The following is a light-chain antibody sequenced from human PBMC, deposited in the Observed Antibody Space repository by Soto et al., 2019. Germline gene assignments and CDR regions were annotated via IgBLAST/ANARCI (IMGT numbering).Light chain of an antibody. V-gene: IGKV1-27*01. CDR2: VAS. Sequence: DIQMTQSPSSLSASVGDRVTITCRSSEGMSNYLAWDQQQPGKVPKLLIYVASTLQSGVPSRFSGSGSGTDFTLTISSLQPEDVASYYCQKYNSAPWTFGQGTKVEIK. CDR1: EGMSNY. J-gene: IGKJ1*01. CDR3: QKYNSAPWT.